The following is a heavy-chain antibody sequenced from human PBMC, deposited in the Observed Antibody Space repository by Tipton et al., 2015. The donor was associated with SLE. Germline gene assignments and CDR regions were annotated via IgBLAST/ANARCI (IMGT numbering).Heavy chain of an antibody. CDR3: ARQSSDWLDN. V-gene: IGHV4-39*07. Sequence: TLSLTCTVSGGSISSSNYYWGWIRQPPGKGLEWIGCIYYSGSTYYSPSLKSRVTISVDTSNNQFSLNLSSVTAADTAVYYCARQSSDWLDNWGQGTLVTVSS. CDR2: IYYSGST. CDR1: GGSISSSNYY. D-gene: IGHD6-19*01. J-gene: IGHJ4*02.